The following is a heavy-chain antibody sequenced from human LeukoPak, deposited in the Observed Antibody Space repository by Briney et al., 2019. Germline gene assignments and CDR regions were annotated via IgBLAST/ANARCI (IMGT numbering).Heavy chain of an antibody. CDR1: GFTFDDYG. CDR3: AREAGGGVRTFDI. D-gene: IGHD3-16*01. V-gene: IGHV3-53*01. Sequence: PGGSLRLSCAASGFTFDDYGMSWVRQAPGKGLEWVSVVYTDGNTYSADSVKGRFTISRDNSKNTLYLQMNSLRVEDTAVYYCAREAGGGVRTFDIWGQGTLVTVSS. CDR2: VYTDGNT. J-gene: IGHJ3*02.